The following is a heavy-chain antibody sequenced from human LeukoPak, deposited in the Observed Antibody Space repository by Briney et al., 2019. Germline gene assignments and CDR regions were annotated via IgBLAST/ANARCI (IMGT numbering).Heavy chain of an antibody. CDR2: T. J-gene: IGHJ4*02. Sequence: SETLSLTCTVSGGSLTDGVYSWGWVRQPPGTGLQWIATTYEGASLKSRVTISLDTSKNQFFLRLTSVTAADTAVYYCARHGDCSGGSCYSVFDYWGQGTLVTVSS. D-gene: IGHD2-15*01. CDR3: ARHGDCSGGSCYSVFDY. CDR1: GGSLTDGVYS. V-gene: IGHV4-30-4*07.